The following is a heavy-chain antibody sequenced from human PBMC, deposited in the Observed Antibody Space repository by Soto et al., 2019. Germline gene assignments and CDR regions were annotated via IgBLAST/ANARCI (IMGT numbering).Heavy chain of an antibody. D-gene: IGHD3-22*01. V-gene: IGHV1-18*01. CDR1: GYTFSSYG. CDR3: AREGYYDSSGARNYHYYGMDV. Sequence: QAQLVQSGTEVKKPGASVKVSCKATGYTFSSYGITWVRQAPGQGLEWLGWISPYNDDTKYAQIHQGRVTMTTDTSTSKAYIDMRSLRSDDTAVYYCAREGYYDSSGARNYHYYGMDVWGQGTTVTVSS. CDR2: ISPYNDDT. J-gene: IGHJ6*02.